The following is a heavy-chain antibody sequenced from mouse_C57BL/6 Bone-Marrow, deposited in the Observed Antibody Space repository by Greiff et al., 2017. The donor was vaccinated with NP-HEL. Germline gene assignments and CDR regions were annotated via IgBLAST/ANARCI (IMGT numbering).Heavy chain of an antibody. V-gene: IGHV14-4*01. Sequence: EVQLQQSGAELVRPGASVKLSCTASGFNIKDDYMHWVEQRPEQGLEWIGWIDPENGDTESASKFQGKATITADTSSNTAYLQLSSLTSEDTAVYYCTTRNWDEGYWGQGTTLTVSS. CDR2: IDPENGDT. D-gene: IGHD4-1*01. CDR3: TTRNWDEGY. CDR1: GFNIKDDY. J-gene: IGHJ2*01.